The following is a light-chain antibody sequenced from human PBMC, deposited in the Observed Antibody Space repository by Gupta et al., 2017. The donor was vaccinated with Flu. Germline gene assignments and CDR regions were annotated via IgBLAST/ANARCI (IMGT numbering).Light chain of an antibody. V-gene: IGKV1-39*01. Sequence: PSSLSASLGYRVTITCRAGQSIGTYLNWYYQRPGRAPRVLISGASNIESGVPSRFSGSGSGTTFTLTISGLQNEDFATYYCQQTFTNRYTFGQGTQVEVK. CDR1: QSIGTY. CDR3: QQTFTNRYT. J-gene: IGKJ2*01. CDR2: GAS.